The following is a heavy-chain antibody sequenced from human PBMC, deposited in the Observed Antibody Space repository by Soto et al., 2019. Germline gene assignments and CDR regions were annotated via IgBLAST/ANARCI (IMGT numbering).Heavy chain of an antibody. CDR1: GFTFSSYA. D-gene: IGHD2-2*02. CDR2: ISGSGGST. V-gene: IGHV3-23*01. CDR3: ANRVCSSTSCYRSGLAFDY. Sequence: PGGSLRLSCAASGFTFSSYAMSWVRQAPGKGLEWVSAISGSGGSTYYADSVKGRFTISRDNSKNTLYLQMNSLRAEDTAVYYCANRVCSSTSCYRSGLAFDYWGQGTLVTVSS. J-gene: IGHJ4*02.